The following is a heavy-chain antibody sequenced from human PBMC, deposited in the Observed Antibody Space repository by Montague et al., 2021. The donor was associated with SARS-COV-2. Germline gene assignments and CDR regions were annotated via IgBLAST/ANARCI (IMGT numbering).Heavy chain of an antibody. V-gene: IGHV4-61*08. CDR1: GGSVTSGDYY. J-gene: IGHJ3*02. CDR3: ATGMPADDVFDI. D-gene: IGHD2-2*01. CDR2: IYNTGRP. Sequence: SETLSLTCTVSGGSVTSGDYYWTWIRQPPGKGLEWIGYIYNTGRPNYNPSLKSRVTISMDTSKNQFSLKVDSVSAADTAVYYCATGMPADDVFDIWGQGTMVNVSS.